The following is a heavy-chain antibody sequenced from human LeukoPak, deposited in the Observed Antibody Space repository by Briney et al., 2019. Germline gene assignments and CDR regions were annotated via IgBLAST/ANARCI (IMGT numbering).Heavy chain of an antibody. J-gene: IGHJ4*02. D-gene: IGHD2-15*01. V-gene: IGHV4-59*11. CDR3: SRLAKCDGNCYSFDL. CDR1: GDSITTHP. Sequence: SETLSLTCTVSGDSITTHPWSWVRQTSGKGLDYIGFIDSNGNTNYKPSLKTRVIISSDTSTHQISLTLTSVAAADTAVYYCSRLAKCDGNCYSFDLWGQGMLVTVSS. CDR2: IDSNGNT.